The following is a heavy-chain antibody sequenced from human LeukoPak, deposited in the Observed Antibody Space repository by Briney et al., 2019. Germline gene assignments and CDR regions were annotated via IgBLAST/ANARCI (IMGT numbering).Heavy chain of an antibody. CDR2: INPNSGGT. Sequence: ASVKVSCKASGYTFTGYYMHWVRQAPGQGLEWMGWINPNSGGTNYAQKFQGRVTMTRDTSISTAYMELSRLRSDDTAVYYCARGLGIFGDPNWFDPWGQGTLVTVSS. J-gene: IGHJ5*02. CDR1: GYTFTGYY. V-gene: IGHV1-2*02. D-gene: IGHD3-3*01. CDR3: ARGLGIFGDPNWFDP.